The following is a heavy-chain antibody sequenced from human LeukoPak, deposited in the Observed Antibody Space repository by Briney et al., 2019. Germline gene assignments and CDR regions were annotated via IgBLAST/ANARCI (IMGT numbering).Heavy chain of an antibody. V-gene: IGHV3-53*05. Sequence: PGGSLRLSCAASGFTVSSNYMSWVRQAPGKGLEWVSVIYSGGSTYYADSVTGRFTISRDNSKNTLYLQMNSLRAEDTAVYYCAKGDAVIKSSFDYWGQGTLVTVSS. CDR1: GFTVSSNY. CDR3: AKGDAVIKSSFDY. D-gene: IGHD3-22*01. CDR2: IYSGGST. J-gene: IGHJ4*02.